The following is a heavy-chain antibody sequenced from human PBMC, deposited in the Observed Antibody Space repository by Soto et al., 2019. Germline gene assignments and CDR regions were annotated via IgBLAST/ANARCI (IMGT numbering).Heavy chain of an antibody. D-gene: IGHD4-17*01. CDR2: IIPIFGTA. J-gene: IGHJ4*02. Sequence: VASVKVSCKASGGTFSSYAISWVRQAPGQGLEWMGGIIPIFGTANYAQKFQGRVTITADKSTSTAYMELSSLRSEDTAVYYCASWFHDYGGNSIDYWGQGTLVTVSS. CDR3: ASWFHDYGGNSIDY. CDR1: GGTFSSYA. V-gene: IGHV1-69*06.